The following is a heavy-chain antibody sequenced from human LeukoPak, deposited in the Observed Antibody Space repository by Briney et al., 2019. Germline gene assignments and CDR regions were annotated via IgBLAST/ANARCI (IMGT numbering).Heavy chain of an antibody. D-gene: IGHD3-3*01. Sequence: PSETLSLTCTVSGGSISSGAYYWSWIRQHPGKGLEWIGYIYYSGSTYYNPSLRSRVTISVDTSKNQFSLKLSSVTAADTAVYYCARYRTEYDFWSGYYTVVDGMDVWGQGTTVTVSS. CDR3: ARYRTEYDFWSGYYTVVDGMDV. J-gene: IGHJ6*02. V-gene: IGHV4-31*03. CDR1: GGSISSGAYY. CDR2: IYYSGST.